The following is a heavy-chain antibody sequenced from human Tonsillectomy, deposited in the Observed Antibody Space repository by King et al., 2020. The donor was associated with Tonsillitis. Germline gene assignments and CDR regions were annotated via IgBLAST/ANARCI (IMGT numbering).Heavy chain of an antibody. J-gene: IGHJ4*02. V-gene: IGHV4-39*01. CDR1: GGSISSSSYY. CDR2: IYYSGST. CDR3: AATRRYSSSWRFDY. D-gene: IGHD6-13*01. Sequence: QLQESGPGLVKPSETLSLTCTVSGGSISSSSYYWGWIRQPPGKGLEWIGSIYYSGSTYYNPSLKSRVTLSVDTSKNQFSRKLRSVTAADTAVYYCAATRRYSSSWRFDYWGQGTLVTVSS.